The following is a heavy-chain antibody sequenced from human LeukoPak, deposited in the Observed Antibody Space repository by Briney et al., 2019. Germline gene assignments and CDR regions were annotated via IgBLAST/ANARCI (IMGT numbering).Heavy chain of an antibody. J-gene: IGHJ4*02. CDR3: ARVADFGVVSI. Sequence: SETLSLTCTVSGGSISSYYWSWIRQPPGKGLEWIGYIYYSGSTNYNPSLKSRVTISVDMSKNQFSLKLSSVTAADTAVYYCARVADFGVVSIWGQGTLVTVSS. D-gene: IGHD3-3*01. CDR2: IYYSGST. CDR1: GGSISSYY. V-gene: IGHV4-59*01.